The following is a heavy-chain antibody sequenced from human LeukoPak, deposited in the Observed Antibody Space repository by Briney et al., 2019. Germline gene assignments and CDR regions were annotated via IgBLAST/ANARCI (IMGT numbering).Heavy chain of an antibody. CDR2: ISGSGGST. Sequence: GGSLRLSCAASGFTFSSYAMSWVRQAPGKGLEWVSAISGSGGSTYYADSVKGRFTISIDNSKNTLYLQMNSLRAEDTAVYYCAKVGFLEWLFHTYYFDYWGQGTLVTVSS. J-gene: IGHJ4*02. CDR3: AKVGFLEWLFHTYYFDY. CDR1: GFTFSSYA. V-gene: IGHV3-23*01. D-gene: IGHD3-3*01.